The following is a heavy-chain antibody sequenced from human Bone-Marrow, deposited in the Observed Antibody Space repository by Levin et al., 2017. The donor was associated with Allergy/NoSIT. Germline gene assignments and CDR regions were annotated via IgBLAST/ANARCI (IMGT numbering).Heavy chain of an antibody. CDR3: ARMDTAMVFTRRKYYYYGMDV. CDR2: INPNSGGT. V-gene: IGHV1-2*02. Sequence: ASVKVSCKASGYTFTGYYMHWVRQAPGQGLEWMGWINPNSGGTNYAQKFQGRVTMTRDTSISTAYMELSRLRSDDTAVYYCARMDTAMVFTRRKYYYYGMDVWGQGTTVTVSS. CDR1: GYTFTGYY. J-gene: IGHJ6*02. D-gene: IGHD5-18*01.